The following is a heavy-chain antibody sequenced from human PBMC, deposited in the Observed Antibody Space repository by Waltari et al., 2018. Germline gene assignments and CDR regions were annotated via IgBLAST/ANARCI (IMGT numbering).Heavy chain of an antibody. J-gene: IGHJ6*02. CDR3: ARFPTDDYGDYPPGYYGMDV. V-gene: IGHV4-39*01. Sequence: QLQLQESGPGLVKPSETLSLTCTVSGGSISSSSYYWGWIRKPPGTGLEWIGSIYYSGSTYYNPSLKSRVTISVDTSKNQFSLKLSSVTAADTAVYYCARFPTDDYGDYPPGYYGMDVWGQGTTVTVSS. CDR1: GGSISSSSYY. CDR2: IYYSGST. D-gene: IGHD4-17*01.